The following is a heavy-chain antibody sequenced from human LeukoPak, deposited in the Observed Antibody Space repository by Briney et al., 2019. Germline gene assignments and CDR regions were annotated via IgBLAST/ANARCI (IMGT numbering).Heavy chain of an antibody. J-gene: IGHJ4*02. CDR2: IYSGGST. Sequence: GGSLRLFCAASGFTVSSNYMSWVRQAPGKGLEWVSVIYSGGSTYSADSVKGRFTISRDNSKNTLYLQMNSLRAEDTAVYYCAREGGRGSFYDWGQGTLVTVSS. CDR3: AREGGRGSFYD. CDR1: GFTVSSNY. V-gene: IGHV3-66*01. D-gene: IGHD3-10*01.